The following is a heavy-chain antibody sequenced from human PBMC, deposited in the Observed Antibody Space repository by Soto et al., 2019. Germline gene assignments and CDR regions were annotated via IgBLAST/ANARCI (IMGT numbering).Heavy chain of an antibody. J-gene: IGHJ3*02. CDR1: GYTFTDYY. CDR3: ARFDYGDYIFAFDI. Sequence: QVQLVQSGAEVKKPGASVKVSCTASGYTFTDYYIHWVRQAPRQGLEWVGWINPYNGGTEYVNKFQCRVTMTRDTSISTAYMERSRLRSDDTAVYYCARFDYGDYIFAFDIWGQGTMLTVAS. CDR2: INPYNGGT. D-gene: IGHD4-17*01. V-gene: IGHV1-2*07.